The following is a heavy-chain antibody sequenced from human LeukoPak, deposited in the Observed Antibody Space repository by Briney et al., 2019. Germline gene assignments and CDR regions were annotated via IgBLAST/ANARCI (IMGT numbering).Heavy chain of an antibody. V-gene: IGHV3-30*04. CDR2: ISYDGSNK. D-gene: IGHD3-22*01. CDR3: ARDRFYYDSSGYPDAFDI. J-gene: IGHJ3*02. CDR1: GFTFSSYA. Sequence: PGGSLRLSCAASGFTFSSYAMHWVRQAPGKGLEWVAVISYDGSNKYYADSVKGRFTISRDNSKNTLYLQMNSLRAEDTAVYYCARDRFYYDSSGYPDAFDIWGQGTMVTVSS.